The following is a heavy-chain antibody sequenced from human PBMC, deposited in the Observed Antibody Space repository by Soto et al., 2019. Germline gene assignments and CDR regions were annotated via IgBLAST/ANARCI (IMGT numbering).Heavy chain of an antibody. J-gene: IGHJ4*02. V-gene: IGHV4-34*01. CDR3: AGGVVPAAQVDY. CDR2: ISHSGTT. D-gene: IGHD2-2*01. Sequence: SETLSLTCAVYGGSFSGYYWTWIRQTPGKGLEWIGEISHSGTTNYKPSLKSRVTISADPSKKQFSLNLTSVTAADSGVYYCAGGVVPAAQVDYWGQGTLVTVSS. CDR1: GGSFSGYY.